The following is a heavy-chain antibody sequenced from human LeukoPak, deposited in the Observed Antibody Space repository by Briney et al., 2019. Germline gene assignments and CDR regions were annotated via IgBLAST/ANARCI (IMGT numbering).Heavy chain of an antibody. CDR1: GFTFSSYS. V-gene: IGHV3-21*01. Sequence: TGGSLRLSCAASGFTFSSYSMNWVRQAPGKGLERVSSISSSSSYIYYADSVKGRFTISRDNSKNTLYLQMNSLRAEDSAVYYCARDFFHSDISRPFDYWGQGTLVTVSS. CDR2: ISSSSSYI. J-gene: IGHJ4*02. CDR3: ARDFFHSDISRPFDY. D-gene: IGHD3-3*02.